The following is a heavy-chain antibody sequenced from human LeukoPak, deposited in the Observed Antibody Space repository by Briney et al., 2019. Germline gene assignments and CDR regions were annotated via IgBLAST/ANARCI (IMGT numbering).Heavy chain of an antibody. V-gene: IGHV1-24*01. CDR2: FDPEDGET. CDR3: ARSYYYDSSGYLD. Sequence: ASVKVSCKVSGYTLTELSMHWVRQAPGKGLEWMGGFDPEDGETIYAQKFQGRVTMTRDTSTSTVYMELSSLRSEDTAVYYCARSYYYDSSGYLDWGQGTLVTVSS. J-gene: IGHJ1*01. D-gene: IGHD3-22*01. CDR1: GYTLTELS.